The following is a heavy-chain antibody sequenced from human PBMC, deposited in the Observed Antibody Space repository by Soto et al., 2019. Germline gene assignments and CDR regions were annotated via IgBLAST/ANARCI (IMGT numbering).Heavy chain of an antibody. J-gene: IGHJ5*02. CDR3: ARGHVGSLRGFDP. V-gene: IGHV4-34*01. CDR2: INHSGST. Sequence: PSETLSLTCAVYGGSFSGYYWSWIRQPPGKGLEWIGEINHSGSTNYNPSLKSRVTISVDTSKNQFSLKLSSVTAADTAVYYCARGHVGSLRGFDPWGQGTLVTSP. D-gene: IGHD3-10*01. CDR1: GGSFSGYY.